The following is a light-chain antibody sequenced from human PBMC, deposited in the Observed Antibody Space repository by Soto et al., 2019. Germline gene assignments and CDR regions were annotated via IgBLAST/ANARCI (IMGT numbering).Light chain of an antibody. Sequence: DIQMTQSPSSLSASLGDRVTITCRASQSISNHLNWYQQKPGKAPKLLIYKASTLKSGVPSRFSGSGSGTEFTLTISSLQPDDFATYYCQHYNSYSEAFGQGTKVDI. V-gene: IGKV1-5*03. J-gene: IGKJ1*01. CDR1: QSISNH. CDR2: KAS. CDR3: QHYNSYSEA.